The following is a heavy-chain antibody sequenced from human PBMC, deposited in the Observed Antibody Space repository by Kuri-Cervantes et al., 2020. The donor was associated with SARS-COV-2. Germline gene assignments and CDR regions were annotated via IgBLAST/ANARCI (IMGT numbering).Heavy chain of an antibody. CDR3: AKRNPSGTYFDH. J-gene: IGHJ4*02. Sequence: GESLKISCAASGFTVSSNYMSWVRQAPGKGLEWVSVIYSGGSTYYADSVKGRFTISRDNSKNTLYLQMNSLRAEDTAVYYCAKRNPSGTYFDHWGQGALVTVSS. CDR2: IYSGGST. V-gene: IGHV3-66*01. CDR1: GFTVSSNY. D-gene: IGHD1-26*01.